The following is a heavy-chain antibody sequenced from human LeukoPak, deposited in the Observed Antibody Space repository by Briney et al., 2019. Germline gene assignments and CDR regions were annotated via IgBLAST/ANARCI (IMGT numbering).Heavy chain of an antibody. D-gene: IGHD3-10*01. CDR2: IYHSGRT. V-gene: IGHV4-59*01. Sequence: SETLSLTCTVSGGSISSYYWTWIRQPPGKGLEWIGNIYHSGRTNYHPSLKSRLTISIDTSKNQFSLKLTSVTAADTAVYYCARCTLATEDRGSGMDVWGQGTTVTVSS. CDR3: ARCTLATEDRGSGMDV. CDR1: GGSISSYY. J-gene: IGHJ6*02.